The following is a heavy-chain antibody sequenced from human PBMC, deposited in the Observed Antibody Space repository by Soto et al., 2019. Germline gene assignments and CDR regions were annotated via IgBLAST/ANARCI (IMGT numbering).Heavy chain of an antibody. CDR2: IRYDVSEI. V-gene: IGHV3-7*01. CDR3: VRRDMTGGWGDF. Sequence: EVQLVESGGGLVQPGGSLRLSCAASGFAFSAYWMGWVRQAPGKGLEWVANIRYDVSEIYYVDSVKGRFTISRDSAKNSLFLQMNSLRAEDTTVYYCVRRDMTGGWGDFWGQGTLVTVSS. CDR1: GFAFSAYW. D-gene: IGHD3-9*01. J-gene: IGHJ4*02.